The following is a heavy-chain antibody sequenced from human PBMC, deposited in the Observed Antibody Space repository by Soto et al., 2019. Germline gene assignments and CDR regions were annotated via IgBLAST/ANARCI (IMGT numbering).Heavy chain of an antibody. V-gene: IGHV3-15*07. CDR3: TTVSGSYYYDSSGYYDFDY. CDR2: IKSKTDGGTT. CDR1: GFTFSNAW. D-gene: IGHD3-22*01. J-gene: IGHJ4*02. Sequence: GGSLRLSCAASGFTFSNAWMNWVRQAPGKGLEWVGRIKSKTDGGTTDYAAPVKGRFTISRDDSKNTLYLQMNSLKTEDTAVYYCTTVSGSYYYDSSGYYDFDYWGQGTLVTVSS.